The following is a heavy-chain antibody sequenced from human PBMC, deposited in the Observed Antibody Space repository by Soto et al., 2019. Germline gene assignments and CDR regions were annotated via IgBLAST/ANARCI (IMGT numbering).Heavy chain of an antibody. CDR1: GFTFSSYS. CDR3: ARDVYYYDSSAYWAY. V-gene: IGHV3-21*02. CDR2: ITGSSSYI. J-gene: IGHJ4*02. Sequence: EVQLVESGGGLVKPGGSLRLSCAASGFTFSSYSMNWVRQAPGKGLEWVSSITGSSSYIYYADSEKGRFTISRDNAKNSLYLQMNSLRAEDTAVYYCARDVYYYDSSAYWAYWGQGTLVTVSS. D-gene: IGHD3-22*01.